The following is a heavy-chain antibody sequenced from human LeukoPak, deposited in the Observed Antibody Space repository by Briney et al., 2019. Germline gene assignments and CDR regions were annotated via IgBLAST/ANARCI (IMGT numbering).Heavy chain of an antibody. J-gene: IGHJ4*02. CDR1: GFTFSSYG. CDR3: AKEMGEDGYGDHLY. D-gene: IGHD4-17*01. Sequence: GGSLRLSCAASGFTFSSYGMHWVRQAPGKGLEWVAFIRYDGSNKYYADSVKGRFTISRDNSKNTLYLQMNSLRAEDTAVYYCAKEMGEDGYGDHLYWGQGTLVTVSS. V-gene: IGHV3-30*02. CDR2: IRYDGSNK.